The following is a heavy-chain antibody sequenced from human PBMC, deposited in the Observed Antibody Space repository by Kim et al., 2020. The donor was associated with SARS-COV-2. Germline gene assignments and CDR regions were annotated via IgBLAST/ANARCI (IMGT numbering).Heavy chain of an antibody. Sequence: SRSDNTTYYADSVAGRFMVSRDNANNTVYLQRSGLVVEYTAIYYCAQGFDFWGQGTVVTVSS. CDR2: SRSDNTT. CDR3: AQGFDF. J-gene: IGHJ4*02. V-gene: IGHV3-23*01.